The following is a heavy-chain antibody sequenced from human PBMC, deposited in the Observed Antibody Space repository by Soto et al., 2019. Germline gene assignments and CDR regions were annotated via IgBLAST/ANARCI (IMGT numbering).Heavy chain of an antibody. V-gene: IGHV4-59*01. Sequence: QVQLQESGPGLVKPSETLSLTCTVSGGSISSYYWSWIRQPPGKGLEWIGYIYYSGSTNYNPSLEIRVTISVDTSKNQFSRKLSSVTAADTAVYYCAREAAAVDGLDVWGQGTTVTVSS. CDR1: GGSISSYY. CDR3: AREAAAVDGLDV. CDR2: IYYSGST. J-gene: IGHJ6*02. D-gene: IGHD6-13*01.